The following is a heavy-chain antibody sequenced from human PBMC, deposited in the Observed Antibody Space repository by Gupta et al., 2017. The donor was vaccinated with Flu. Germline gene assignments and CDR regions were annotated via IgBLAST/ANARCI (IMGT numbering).Heavy chain of an antibody. CDR2: INQDETTK. CDR1: GCSSRDYW. D-gene: IGHD3-10*01. V-gene: IGHV3-7*01. Sequence: EVQLVESGGGLVQPGGSLRLYCAASGCSSRDYWMNWVRQAPGKGLEWVANINQDETTKNYVDSLKGRFTVSRDNGKNSLYLQMDSLGAEDTAVYFCARNRGWEQFDYWGQGTLVTVSS. CDR3: ARNRGWEQFDY. J-gene: IGHJ4*02.